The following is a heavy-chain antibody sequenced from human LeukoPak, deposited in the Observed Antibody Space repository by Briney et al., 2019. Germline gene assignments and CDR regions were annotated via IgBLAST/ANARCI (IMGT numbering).Heavy chain of an antibody. D-gene: IGHD3-3*01. J-gene: IGHJ6*03. Sequence: GGSLGLSCAASGFTFDDYAMHWVRQAPGKGLEWVSTISWNSGFVAYADSVKGRFTISRDSAKNSLYLQMNSLRAEDTAVYYCARIAILTYYYYMDVWGKGTTVTVSS. CDR1: GFTFDDYA. CDR3: ARIAILTYYYYMDV. CDR2: ISWNSGFV. V-gene: IGHV3-9*01.